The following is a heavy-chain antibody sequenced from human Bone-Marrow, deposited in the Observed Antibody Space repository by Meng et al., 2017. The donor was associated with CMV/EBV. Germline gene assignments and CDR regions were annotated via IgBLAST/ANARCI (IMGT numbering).Heavy chain of an antibody. Sequence: SETLSLTCTVSGGSISSYYWSWIRQPPGKGLEWIGYIYYSGSTNYNPSLKSRVTISVDTSKNQFSLKLSSVTAADTAVYYCARNTRVLRFSLDAMDVWGQGTTVTVSS. J-gene: IGHJ6*02. CDR3: ARNTRVLRFSLDAMDV. V-gene: IGHV4-59*01. CDR1: GGSISSYY. D-gene: IGHD3-3*01. CDR2: IYYSGST.